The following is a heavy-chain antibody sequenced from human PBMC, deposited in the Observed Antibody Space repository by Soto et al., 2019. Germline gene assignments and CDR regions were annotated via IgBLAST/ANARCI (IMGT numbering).Heavy chain of an antibody. CDR2: IYFTGST. J-gene: IGHJ3*02. V-gene: IGHV4-61*01. CDR1: GGSVSSGSYY. Sequence: SSETLSLTCTVSGGSVSSGSYYWSWIRKPPGKGLEWIGYIYFTGSTIYNPSLKSRVTMSVDMSKSEFSLRLTSVTAADTAVYYCAKESASYSDVLDGFHIWGQGTTVTVSS. D-gene: IGHD3-10*02. CDR3: AKESASYSDVLDGFHI.